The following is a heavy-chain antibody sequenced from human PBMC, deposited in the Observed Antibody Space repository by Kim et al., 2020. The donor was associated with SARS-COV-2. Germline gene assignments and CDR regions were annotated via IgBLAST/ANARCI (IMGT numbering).Heavy chain of an antibody. CDR2: IYYSGST. V-gene: IGHV4-31*03. Sequence: SETLSLTCTVSGGSISSGGYYWSWIRQHPGKGLEWIGYIYYSGSTYYNPSLKSRVTISVDTSKNQFSLKLSSVTAADTAVYYCARDDRGGYSYTTGMDVWGQGTTVTVSS. CDR1: GGSISSGGYY. CDR3: ARDDRGGYSYTTGMDV. D-gene: IGHD5-18*01. J-gene: IGHJ6*02.